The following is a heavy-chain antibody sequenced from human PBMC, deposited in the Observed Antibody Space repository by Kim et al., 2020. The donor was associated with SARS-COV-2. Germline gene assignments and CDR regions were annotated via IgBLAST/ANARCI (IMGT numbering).Heavy chain of an antibody. CDR2: IYYSGST. CDR1: GGSISSSSYY. V-gene: IGHV4-39*01. J-gene: IGHJ1*01. CDR3: ARHNYYGSGSPID. D-gene: IGHD3-10*01. Sequence: SETLSLTCTVSGGSISSSSYYWGWIRQPPGKGLEWIGSIYYSGSTYYNPSLKSRVTISVDTSKNQFSLKLSSVTAADTAVYCCARHNYYGSGSPIDWGQG.